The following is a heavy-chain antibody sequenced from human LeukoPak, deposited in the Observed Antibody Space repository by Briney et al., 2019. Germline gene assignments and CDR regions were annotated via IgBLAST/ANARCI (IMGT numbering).Heavy chain of an antibody. J-gene: IGHJ6*02. D-gene: IGHD2-2*01. CDR3: ARDKGNRYCSSTSCPSYGMDV. CDR2: IKAGNVNT. Sequence: ASVKVSCKASGYTFTSYAMHWVRQAPGQGLEGMGGIKAGNVNTKYSQKFQGRVTITRDTSASTAYMELSSLRSEDTAVYYCARDKGNRYCSSTSCPSYGMDVWGQGTTVTVSS. V-gene: IGHV1-3*01. CDR1: GYTFTSYA.